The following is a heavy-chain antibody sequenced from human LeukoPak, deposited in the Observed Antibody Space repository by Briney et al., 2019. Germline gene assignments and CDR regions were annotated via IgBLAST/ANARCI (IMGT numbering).Heavy chain of an antibody. Sequence: SVKVSCKASGYTFTSYYMHWVRQAPGQGLEWMGGIIPIFGTANYAQKFQGRVTITADESTSTAYMELSSLRSEDTAVYYCARSYYYGSFDPWGQGTLVTVSS. CDR1: GYTFTSYY. V-gene: IGHV1-69*13. J-gene: IGHJ5*02. CDR3: ARSYYYGSFDP. CDR2: IIPIFGTA. D-gene: IGHD3-10*01.